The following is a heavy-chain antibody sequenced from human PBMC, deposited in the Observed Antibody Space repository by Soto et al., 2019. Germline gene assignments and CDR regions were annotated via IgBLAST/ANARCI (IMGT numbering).Heavy chain of an antibody. V-gene: IGHV2-5*01. CDR3: SRLMGGDCSSTSCLHYFDY. J-gene: IGHJ4*02. Sequence: SGPTLVNPTQTLTLTCSLSGFSLNTIGVGVGWIRQPPGKALEWLALIYWNDDNRYCPSLESRLTITKDTSKDQVVLRMTNMDPVDTATYYCSRLMGGDCSSTSCLHYFDYWGQGTLVTVSS. CDR2: IYWNDDN. CDR1: GFSLNTIGVG. D-gene: IGHD2-2*01.